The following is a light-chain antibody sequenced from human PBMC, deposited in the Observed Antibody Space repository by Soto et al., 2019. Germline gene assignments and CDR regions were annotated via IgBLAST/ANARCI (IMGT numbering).Light chain of an antibody. V-gene: IGKV3-11*01. CDR1: QTLINK. CDR2: DAI. J-gene: IGKJ4*01. Sequence: IVMTQSPATLSVSPGERATLSCRASQTLINKLAWYQQKPGQAPRLLIYDAINRATGIPARFSGSGSGTDFTLTISSLEPEDFGIYYCQQRSKWVTFGRGTKVDIK. CDR3: QQRSKWVT.